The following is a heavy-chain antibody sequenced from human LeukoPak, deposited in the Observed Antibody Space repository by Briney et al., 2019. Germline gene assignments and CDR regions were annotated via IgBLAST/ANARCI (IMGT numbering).Heavy chain of an antibody. D-gene: IGHD4-17*01. CDR1: GFSVSSDY. Sequence: GGSLRLSCVGSGFSVSSDYMSWVRQAPGRGLEWVLIIYSDGSTYYANSVKGRFSIYRDSSKNTLYLQMNSLRGDDTAIYYCARDSGFSDYAYWGQGTQVTVSS. J-gene: IGHJ4*02. CDR2: IYSDGST. CDR3: ARDSGFSDYAY. V-gene: IGHV3-66*01.